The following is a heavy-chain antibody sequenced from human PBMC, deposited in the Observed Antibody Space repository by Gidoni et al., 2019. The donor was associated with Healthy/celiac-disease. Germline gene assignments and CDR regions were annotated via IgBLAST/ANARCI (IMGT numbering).Heavy chain of an antibody. D-gene: IGHD6-13*01. J-gene: IGHJ4*02. CDR3: ARVSIFIAAADY. V-gene: IGHV4-61*01. Sequence: QVQPQESGPGLVKPSETLSLTCPVSGGSVSSGSYYWSWIRQPPGKGLEWIEYIYYSGSTNYNPSLKSRVTISVDTSKNQFSLKLSSVTAADTAVYYCARVSIFIAAADYWGQGTLVTVSS. CDR2: IYYSGST. CDR1: GGSVSSGSYY.